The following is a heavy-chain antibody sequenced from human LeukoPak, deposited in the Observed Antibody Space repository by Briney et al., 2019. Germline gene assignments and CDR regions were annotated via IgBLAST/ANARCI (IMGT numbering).Heavy chain of an antibody. Sequence: PSETLSLTCTVSGYSISSGYYWGWIRQPPGKGLEWIGSIYHSGSTHYNPSLKSRVTISVDTSKNQFSLKLSSVTAADTAVYYCARDGGGVNDYWGQGTLVTVSS. D-gene: IGHD3-16*01. CDR1: GYSISSGYY. CDR3: ARDGGGVNDY. CDR2: IYHSGST. V-gene: IGHV4-38-2*02. J-gene: IGHJ4*02.